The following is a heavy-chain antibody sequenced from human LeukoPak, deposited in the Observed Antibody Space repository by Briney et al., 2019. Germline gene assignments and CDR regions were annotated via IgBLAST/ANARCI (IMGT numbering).Heavy chain of an antibody. D-gene: IGHD3-10*01. J-gene: IGHJ4*02. CDR1: GFAFSAYG. V-gene: IGHV3-30*18. CDR3: AKNLPGYYGSGSYYRVLDY. Sequence: GGSLRLSCAASGFAFSAYGMHWVRQAPGKGLEWVAVISSYDGRNKYYADSVKGRFTISRDNSKNMLYMQMNSLRAEDTAVYYCAKNLPGYYGSGSYYRVLDYWGQGTLVTVSS. CDR2: ISSYDGRNK.